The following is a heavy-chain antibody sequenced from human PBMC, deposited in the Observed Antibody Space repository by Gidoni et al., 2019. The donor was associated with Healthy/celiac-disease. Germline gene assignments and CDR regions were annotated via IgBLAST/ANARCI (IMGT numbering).Heavy chain of an antibody. CDR3: ASDNYSAKNYYYYGMDV. CDR1: GYTFTYRY. D-gene: IGHD2-15*01. J-gene: IGHJ6*02. Sequence: QMQLVQSGAEVKKTGSSVKFSCKAFGYTFTYRYLHWVRKGPGQAFEWMGWITPFNGNTNYEQEVQDRVTITRDRAKSTDYMELSSLRSEDTAMYYCASDNYSAKNYYYYGMDVWGQGTTVTVSS. V-gene: IGHV1-45*02. CDR2: ITPFNGNT.